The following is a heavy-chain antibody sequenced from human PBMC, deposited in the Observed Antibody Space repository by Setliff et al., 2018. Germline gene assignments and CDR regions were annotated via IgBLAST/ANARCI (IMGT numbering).Heavy chain of an antibody. Sequence: ASVKVSCKVSGYTLTELSRHWVRQAPGKGLEWMGGFDPEDGETIYAQKFQGRVTITADESTSTAYMELSSLRSEDTAVYYCASSRDYNFWSGYYSPLDYWGQGTLVTVSS. CDR1: GYTLTELS. D-gene: IGHD3-3*01. V-gene: IGHV1-24*01. J-gene: IGHJ4*02. CDR2: FDPEDGET. CDR3: ASSRDYNFWSGYYSPLDY.